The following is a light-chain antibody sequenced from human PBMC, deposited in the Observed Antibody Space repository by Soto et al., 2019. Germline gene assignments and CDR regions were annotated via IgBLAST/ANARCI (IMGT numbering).Light chain of an antibody. CDR2: GAS. V-gene: IGKV1-9*01. Sequence: IPLTQSPSSLSASMGDRVTITCRASQGIINYLAWYQQKPGKAPKLLIYGASTLQGGVPSRFSGSGSRTAFTLTISSLQPEDLATYYCQQLFTYPPTFGPRTKVDIK. CDR1: QGIINY. J-gene: IGKJ3*01. CDR3: QQLFTYPPT.